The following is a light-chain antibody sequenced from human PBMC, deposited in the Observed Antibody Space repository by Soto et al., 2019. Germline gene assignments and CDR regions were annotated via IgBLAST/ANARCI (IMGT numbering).Light chain of an antibody. CDR1: QSVSSRD. J-gene: IGKJ4*01. Sequence: EIVLPQSPGTLSLSPGERATLSCRASQSVSSRDLAWYQQKPGQAPRLLIYATSSRATGIPDRFSGSGSGTDFTLTISRLEPEDFAVYYCQQYGSSPLTFGGGTKVEIK. CDR3: QQYGSSPLT. V-gene: IGKV3-20*01. CDR2: ATS.